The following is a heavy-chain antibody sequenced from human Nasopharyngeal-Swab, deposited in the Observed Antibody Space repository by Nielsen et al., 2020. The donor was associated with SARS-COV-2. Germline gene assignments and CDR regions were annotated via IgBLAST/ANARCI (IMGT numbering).Heavy chain of an antibody. Sequence: GESLKISCAASGFTFSSYWMSWVRQAPGKGLEWVANIKQDGSEKYYVDSVKGRFTISRDNAKNSLYLQMNSLRAEDTAVYYCARDVGYCSSTSCCNWFDPWGQGTLVTVSS. CDR2: IKQDGSEK. J-gene: IGHJ5*02. V-gene: IGHV3-7*01. CDR1: GFTFSSYW. D-gene: IGHD2-2*01. CDR3: ARDVGYCSSTSCCNWFDP.